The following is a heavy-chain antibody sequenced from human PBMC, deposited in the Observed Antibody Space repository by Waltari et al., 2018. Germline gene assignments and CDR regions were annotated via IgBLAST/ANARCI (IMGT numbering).Heavy chain of an antibody. CDR2: IYTSGST. CDR3: ARGTDLAWFDP. J-gene: IGHJ5*02. CDR1: GGSISSGSYY. V-gene: IGHV4-61*02. Sequence: QVQLQESGPGLVKPSQNLSLTCTVSGGSISSGSYYWSWIRQPAGKGLEWIGRIYTSGSTNYNPPLKGRVTISVATSKNQFSLKLSSVTAADTAVYYCARGTDLAWFDPWGQGTLVTVSS.